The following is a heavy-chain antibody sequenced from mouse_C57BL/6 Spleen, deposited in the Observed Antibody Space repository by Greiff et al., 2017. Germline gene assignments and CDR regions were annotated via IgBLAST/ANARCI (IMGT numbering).Heavy chain of an antibody. CDR3: ARSLSGSSGYAMDY. V-gene: IGHV1-18*01. CDR2: INPNNGGT. Sequence: VQLQQSGPELVKPGASVKIPCKASGYTFTDYNMDWVKQSHGKSLEWIGDINPNNGGTIYNQKFKGKATLTVDKSSSTAYMELRSLTSEDTAVYYCARSLSGSSGYAMDYWGQGTSVTVSS. D-gene: IGHD1-1*01. J-gene: IGHJ4*01. CDR1: GYTFTDYN.